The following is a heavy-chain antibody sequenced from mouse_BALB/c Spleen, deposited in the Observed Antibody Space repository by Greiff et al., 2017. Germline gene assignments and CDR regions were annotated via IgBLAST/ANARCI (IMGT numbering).Heavy chain of an antibody. J-gene: IGHJ2*01. CDR1: GYSITSDYA. V-gene: IGHV3-2*02. D-gene: IGHD1-1*01. CDR2: ISYSGST. Sequence: EVKLVESGPGLVKPSQSLSLTCTVTGYSITSDYAWNWIRRFPGNKLEWMGYISYSGSTSYNPSLKSRISITRDTSKNQFFLQLNSVTTEDTATYYCARSYYYGSSYHYWGQGTTLTVSS. CDR3: ARSYYYGSSYHY.